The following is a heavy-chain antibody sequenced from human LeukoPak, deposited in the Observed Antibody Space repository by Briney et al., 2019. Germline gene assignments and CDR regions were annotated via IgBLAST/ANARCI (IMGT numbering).Heavy chain of an antibody. CDR1: GFIFRSYS. Sequence: PGGSLRLSWAASGFIFRSYSMNWVRQAPGKGLEWVSSISSSSSYIYYADSVKGRFTISRDNAKNSLYLQMNSLRAEDTAVYYCARDNRFGEFGLAYYYYGMDVWGQGTTVTVSS. CDR3: ARDNRFGEFGLAYYYYGMDV. V-gene: IGHV3-21*01. CDR2: ISSSSSYI. J-gene: IGHJ6*02. D-gene: IGHD3-10*01.